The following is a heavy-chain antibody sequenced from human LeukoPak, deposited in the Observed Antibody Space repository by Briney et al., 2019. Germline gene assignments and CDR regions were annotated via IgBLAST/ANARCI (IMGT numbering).Heavy chain of an antibody. CDR2: ISDDGSYT. D-gene: IGHD2-8*01. CDR1: GFSFSSHW. Sequence: PGGSLRLSCAASGFSFSSHWVHWVRQAPGKGLVWVSRISDDGSYTSNVDSVKGRFTISRDNAKNSLYLQMNSLRAEDTAVYYCARGMKYWGQGTLVTVSS. V-gene: IGHV3-74*01. CDR3: ARGMKY. J-gene: IGHJ4*02.